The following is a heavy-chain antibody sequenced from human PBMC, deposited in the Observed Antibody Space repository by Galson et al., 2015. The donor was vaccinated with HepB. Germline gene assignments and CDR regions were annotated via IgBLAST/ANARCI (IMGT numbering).Heavy chain of an antibody. J-gene: IGHJ3*02. D-gene: IGHD1-26*01. V-gene: IGHV3-23*01. CDR2: TSRSGTNT. CDR3: AKERRTGSYSGDPFDI. CDR1: GFSFNNFA. Sequence: SLRLSCAASGFSFNNFAMSWVRQTPGKGLEWVSATSRSGTNTYYGDSVKGRFTISRDNAKNTLSLQMNSLTAGDTAVYYCAKERRTGSYSGDPFDIWGQGTVVTVSS.